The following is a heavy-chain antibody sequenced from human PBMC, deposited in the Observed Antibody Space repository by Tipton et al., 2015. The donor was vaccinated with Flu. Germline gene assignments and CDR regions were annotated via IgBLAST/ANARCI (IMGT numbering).Heavy chain of an antibody. CDR2: IQQDGSEK. Sequence: LSLTCTVSGDSMRRDYFWGWVRQAPGKGLEWVANIQQDGSEKYYVDSVKGRFIISRDNGKNSLYLQMHSLRDEDTAVYYCARGGSSTWYRYYFDSWGQGTLVTVSS. CDR3: ARGGSSTWYRYYFDS. J-gene: IGHJ4*02. V-gene: IGHV3-7*01. D-gene: IGHD6-13*01. CDR1: GDSMRRDY.